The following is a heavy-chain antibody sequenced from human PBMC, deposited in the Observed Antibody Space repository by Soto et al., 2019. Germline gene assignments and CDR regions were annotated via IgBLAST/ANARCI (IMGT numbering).Heavy chain of an antibody. V-gene: IGHV1-69*02. J-gene: IGHJ4*02. Sequence: QVQLVQSGAEVKKPGSSVKVSCKASGDTFSNYPISWVRQAPGQGLEWMGRIIPMLGIANYAQKFQGRVTITADKSTSTAYMELSSLRSDDTAVYYCERGGKNCPTATCYAMSGYWGQGTLVTVSS. CDR2: IIPMLGIA. CDR3: ERGGKNCPTATCYAMSGY. D-gene: IGHD2-2*01. CDR1: GDTFSNYP.